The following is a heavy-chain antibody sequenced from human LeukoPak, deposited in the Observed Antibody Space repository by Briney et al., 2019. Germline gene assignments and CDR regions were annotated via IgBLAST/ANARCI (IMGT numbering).Heavy chain of an antibody. CDR1: GGTFSSYA. CDR2: IIPIFGTA. V-gene: IGHV1-69*01. CDR3: ARPQSGSYHYLRGFDY. J-gene: IGHJ4*02. Sequence: SVKVSCKASGGTFSSYAISWVRQAPGQGLEWMGGIIPIFGTANYAQKFQGRVTITADESTSTACMELSSLRSEDTAVYYCARPQSGSYHYLRGFDYWGQGTLVTVSS. D-gene: IGHD1-26*01.